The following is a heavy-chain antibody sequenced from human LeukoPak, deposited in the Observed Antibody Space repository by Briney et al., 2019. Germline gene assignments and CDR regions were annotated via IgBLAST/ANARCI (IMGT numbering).Heavy chain of an antibody. CDR3: AKRGVVIRVILVGFHKEAYYFDS. CDR2: ISDSGGRT. D-gene: IGHD3-22*01. V-gene: IGHV3-23*01. CDR1: GITLSNYG. Sequence: GGSLRLSCAVSGITLSNYGMSWVRQAPGKGLEWVAGISDSGGRTNYADSVKVGFTISRDNPKKTLYLQMHSLRAEDTAVYFCAKRGVVIRVILVGFHKEAYYFDSWGQGALVTVSS. J-gene: IGHJ4*02.